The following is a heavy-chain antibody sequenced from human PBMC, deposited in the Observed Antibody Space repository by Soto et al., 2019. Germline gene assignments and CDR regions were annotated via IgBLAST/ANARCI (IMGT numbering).Heavy chain of an antibody. V-gene: IGHV3-23*01. CDR2: ISGSGGNS. D-gene: IGHD6-19*01. J-gene: IGHJ4*02. Sequence: EVQLLESGGGLIQPGGSLRLSCAASGFTFSTYAMSWVRQAPGKGLEWVSAISGSGGNSYYADSVKGRFTVSRDNAKNTLYLQLDSLRDGDTAVYYCAKEEQGGRLGYYFDYWGQGSLVTVSS. CDR1: GFTFSTYA. CDR3: AKEEQGGRLGYYFDY.